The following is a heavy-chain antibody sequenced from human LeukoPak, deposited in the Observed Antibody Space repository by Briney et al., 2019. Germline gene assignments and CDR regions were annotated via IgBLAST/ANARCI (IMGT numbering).Heavy chain of an antibody. Sequence: GGSLRLSCAASGFTFSSYSMNWVRQAPGKGLEWVANINQGGSVKYYVDSVKGRFTISRDDAMNSLYVQMNSLRDEDTAVYYCARVGYSGWNLEYWGQGTLVTVSS. V-gene: IGHV3-7*01. CDR1: GFTFSSYS. CDR2: INQGGSVK. J-gene: IGHJ4*02. CDR3: ARVGYSGWNLEY. D-gene: IGHD5-12*01.